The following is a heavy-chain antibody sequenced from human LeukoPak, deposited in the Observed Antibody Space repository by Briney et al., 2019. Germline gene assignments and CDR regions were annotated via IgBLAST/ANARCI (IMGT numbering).Heavy chain of an antibody. V-gene: IGHV3-21*01. CDR2: IGSGGTYI. Sequence: PGASLRLSCAASGFTFDTYAMTWVRQAPGKGLEWVSSIGSGGTYIYYAESLRGRSTISRDNTKNFLYLQLSTLRVEDTAVYYCARDRPTGRSRGVVVQWGQGTLVTVSS. CDR1: GFTFDTYA. CDR3: ARDRPTGRSRGVVVQ. J-gene: IGHJ4*02. D-gene: IGHD2-15*01.